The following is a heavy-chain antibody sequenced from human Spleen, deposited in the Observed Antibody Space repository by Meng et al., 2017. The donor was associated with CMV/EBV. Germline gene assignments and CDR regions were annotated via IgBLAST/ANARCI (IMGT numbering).Heavy chain of an antibody. Sequence: LSLTCSVSGGSISSSNFYWGWIRQPPGQELEWIGSIYYSGSTYYNPSLKSRVTISVDTSKNQFSLKLSSVTAADTAVYYCASQTAGVYWGQGTLVTVSS. J-gene: IGHJ4*02. D-gene: IGHD6-25*01. CDR2: IYYSGST. CDR3: ASQTAGVY. CDR1: GGSISSSNFY. V-gene: IGHV4-39*01.